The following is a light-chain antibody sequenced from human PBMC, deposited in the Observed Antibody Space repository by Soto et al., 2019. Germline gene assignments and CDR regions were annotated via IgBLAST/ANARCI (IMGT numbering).Light chain of an antibody. V-gene: IGLV1-44*01. J-gene: IGLJ3*02. CDR1: SSNIGSNT. CDR3: AAWDDSLNAWV. CDR2: SNN. Sequence: QAVATQPPSASGTPGQRVTISCSGSSSNIGSNTVNWYQQLPGTAPKLLIYSNNQRPSGVPDRFSGSKSGTSASLAISGLQSEDEADYYCAAWDDSLNAWVFGGGTKLTVL.